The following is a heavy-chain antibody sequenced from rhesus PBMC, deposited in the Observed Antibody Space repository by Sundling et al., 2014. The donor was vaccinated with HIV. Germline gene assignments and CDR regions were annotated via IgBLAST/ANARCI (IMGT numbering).Heavy chain of an antibody. J-gene: IGHJ1*01. CDR1: GGSISSSNW. Sequence: QVQLQESGPGLVKPSETLSLTCAVSGGSISSSNWWSWIRQSPGKGLEWIGGIFGTGGSTKYNPSLRSRVTISIDTSKKQFALQLTSVTAADTAVYYCARHRGYCTSGSCYVLDFEFWGQGALVTVSS. D-gene: IGHD2-21*01. CDR3: ARHRGYCTSGSCYVLDFEF. V-gene: IGHV4-93*02. CDR2: IFGTGGST.